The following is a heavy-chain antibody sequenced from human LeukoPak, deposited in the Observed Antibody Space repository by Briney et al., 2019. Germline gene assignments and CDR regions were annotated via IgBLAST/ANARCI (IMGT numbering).Heavy chain of an antibody. V-gene: IGHV4-30-2*01. Sequence: KPSETLSLTCDVSGGSISGSGYSWGWIRQPPGKGLEWIGYIYQTGSTYYNPSLRSRITISVDRSKNQFSLNLRSATAADTAVYYCVRGLLNHLSLRRDRVGDWFGPWGQGTLVTVSS. J-gene: IGHJ5*02. D-gene: IGHD1-14*01. CDR2: IYQTGST. CDR1: GGSISGSGYS. CDR3: VRGLLNHLSLRRDRVGDWFGP.